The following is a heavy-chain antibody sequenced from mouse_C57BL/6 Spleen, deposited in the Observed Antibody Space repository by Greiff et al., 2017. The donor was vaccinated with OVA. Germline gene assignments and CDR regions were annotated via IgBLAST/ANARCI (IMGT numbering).Heavy chain of an antibody. V-gene: IGHV2-4*01. CDR2: IWSGGST. J-gene: IGHJ4*01. CDR1: GFSLTSYG. Sequence: QVQLKASGPGLVQPSQSLSITCTVSGFSLTSYGVHWVRQPPGKGLEWLGVIWSGGSTDYNAAFISRLSISKDNSKSQVFFKMNSLQADDTAIYYCAKSYGSSPYAMDYWGQGTSVTVSS. CDR3: AKSYGSSPYAMDY. D-gene: IGHD1-1*01.